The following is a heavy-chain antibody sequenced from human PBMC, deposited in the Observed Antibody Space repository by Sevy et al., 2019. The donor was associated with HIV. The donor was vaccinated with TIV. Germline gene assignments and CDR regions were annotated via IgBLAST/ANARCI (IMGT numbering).Heavy chain of an antibody. CDR1: GYTFTSYA. D-gene: IGHD1-26*01. CDR2: INAGNGNT. J-gene: IGHJ5*02. V-gene: IGHV1-3*01. Sequence: ASVKVSCKASGYTFTSYAMHWVRQAPGQRLEWMGWINAGNGNTKYSQKFQGRVTITRDTSASTAYMELSSLGSEDTAVYYCARAGGSYFWFDPWGQGTLVTVSS. CDR3: ARAGGSYFWFDP.